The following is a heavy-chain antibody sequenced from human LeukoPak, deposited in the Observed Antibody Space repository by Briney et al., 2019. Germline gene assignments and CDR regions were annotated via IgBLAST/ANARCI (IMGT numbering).Heavy chain of an antibody. CDR2: TYYSGST. CDR3: ARGQYSGSCFDN. CDR1: GGSISSYL. V-gene: IGHV4-59*01. Sequence: SETLSLTCTVSGGSISSYLWSWIRQPPGKGLEWIGYTYYSGSTNYNPSLKSRVTILVDTSKNQFSLKVSSATAADTAVYYCARGQYSGSCFDNWGQGSLVTVSS. D-gene: IGHD1-26*01. J-gene: IGHJ4*02.